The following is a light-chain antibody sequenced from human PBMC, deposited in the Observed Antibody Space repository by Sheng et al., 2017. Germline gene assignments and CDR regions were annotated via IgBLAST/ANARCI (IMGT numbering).Light chain of an antibody. Sequence: DIVMTQSPDSLAVSLGERATINCKSSQSVLYSSNNKNYLAWYQQKLGQPPKLLIYWASTREVGVPDRFSGSGSGTDFTLTISSLQAEDVAVYYCQQYYSLPATFGQGTKVEIK. V-gene: IGKV4-1*01. CDR3: QQYYSLPAT. J-gene: IGKJ1*01. CDR1: QSVLYSSNNKNY. CDR2: WAS.